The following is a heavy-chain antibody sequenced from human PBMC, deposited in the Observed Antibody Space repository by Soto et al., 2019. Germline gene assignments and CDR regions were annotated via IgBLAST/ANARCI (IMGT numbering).Heavy chain of an antibody. CDR2: ISPNSGAT. Sequence: EASVKVSCKASGYTFTSYGVIWVRQAPGQGLEWMGYISPNSGATTYAQNLQGRLTLTTDTSTSTAYMELRSLSSDDTAIYYCVSEMWTRSGPQNFFDYWRVGALVSVSP. CDR3: VSEMWTRSGPQNFFDY. D-gene: IGHD6-25*01. J-gene: IGHJ4*02. V-gene: IGHV1-18*01. CDR1: GYTFTSYG.